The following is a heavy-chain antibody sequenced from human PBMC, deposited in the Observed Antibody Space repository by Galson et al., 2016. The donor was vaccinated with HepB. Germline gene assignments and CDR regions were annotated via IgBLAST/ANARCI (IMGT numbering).Heavy chain of an antibody. Sequence: LVKPTQTLTLTCTFSGFSLTTTGMRVSWVRQPPGKGLEWIGFISFSGTTNYSPSFKSRISISLDTPKDQFSLRLSSVTAADTAIYYCATLSSGADRYFDHWGQGILVTVSA. CDR3: ATLSSGADRYFDH. D-gene: IGHD2-15*01. J-gene: IGHJ4*02. V-gene: IGHV4-61*08. CDR1: GFSLTTTGMR. CDR2: ISFSGTT.